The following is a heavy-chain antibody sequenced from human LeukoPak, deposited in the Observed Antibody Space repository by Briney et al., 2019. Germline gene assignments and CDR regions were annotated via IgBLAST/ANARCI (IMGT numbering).Heavy chain of an antibody. CDR2: IIPIFGTA. D-gene: IGHD2-15*01. J-gene: IGHJ3*02. CDR3: AREGPSTPGFLGAFDI. V-gene: IGHV1-69*05. Sequence: SVKVSCKASGGTFSSYAISWVRQAPGQGLEWMGGIIPIFGTANYAQKFQGGVTITTDESTSTAYMELSSLRSEDTAVYYCAREGPSTPGFLGAFDIWGQGTMATVSS. CDR1: GGTFSSYA.